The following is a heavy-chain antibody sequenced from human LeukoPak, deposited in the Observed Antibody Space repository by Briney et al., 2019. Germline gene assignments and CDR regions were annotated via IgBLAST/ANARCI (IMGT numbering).Heavy chain of an antibody. CDR1: GGSISSTSYY. V-gene: IGHV4-39*01. D-gene: IGHD5/OR15-5a*01. CDR2: IYYGETT. J-gene: IGHJ6*03. Sequence: KASETLSLTCTVSGGSISSTSYYWDWIRQPPGKGLEWIGSIYYGETTYYSSSLKSRVTISVNTSKNQFSLRLTSVTAADTAVYYCARQVSDYFYYYIDVWGRGTTVTASS. CDR3: ARQVSDYFYYYIDV.